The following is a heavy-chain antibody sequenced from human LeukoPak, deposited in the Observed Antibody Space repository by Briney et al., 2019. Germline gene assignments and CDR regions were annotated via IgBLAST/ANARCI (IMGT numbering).Heavy chain of an antibody. CDR1: GYTLTELS. D-gene: IGHD3-10*01. J-gene: IGHJ4*02. Sequence: ASVKVSCKVSGYTLTELSMHWVRQAPGKGLEWMGGFDPEDGETIYAQKFQGRVTMTEDTSTDTAYMELSSQRSEDTAVYYCATGVDYYGSGIPFDYWGQGTLVTVSS. V-gene: IGHV1-24*01. CDR3: ATGVDYYGSGIPFDY. CDR2: FDPEDGET.